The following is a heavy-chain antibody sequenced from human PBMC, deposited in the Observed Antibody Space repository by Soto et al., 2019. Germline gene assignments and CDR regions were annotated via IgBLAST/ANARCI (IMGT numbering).Heavy chain of an antibody. D-gene: IGHD1-26*01. Sequence: QQQLQESGSGLVKPSQTLSLICTVSGGSISSGGYAWNWIRQPPGKGLEWIGYIFQSGSASYNPSLKNQVTMSVDRSKNQFSLKLTSVTAADTAVYYCVSSRVGQPFDRWGQGTLVTVSS. CDR2: IFQSGSA. J-gene: IGHJ4*02. CDR3: VSSRVGQPFDR. CDR1: GGSISSGGYA. V-gene: IGHV4-30-2*01.